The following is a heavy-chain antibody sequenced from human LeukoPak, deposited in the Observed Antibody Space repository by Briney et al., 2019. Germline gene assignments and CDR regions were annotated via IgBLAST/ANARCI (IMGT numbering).Heavy chain of an antibody. CDR3: AREHSSGWGSPYYFDY. V-gene: IGHV4-61*02. CDR2: IYTSGST. Sequence: SETLSLTCTVSGGSISSGSYYWSWIRQPAGKGLEWIGRIYTSGSTNYNPSLKSRVTISVDTSKNQFSLKLSSVTAADTAVYYCAREHSSGWGSPYYFDYRGQGTLVTVSS. CDR1: GGSISSGSYY. J-gene: IGHJ4*02. D-gene: IGHD6-19*01.